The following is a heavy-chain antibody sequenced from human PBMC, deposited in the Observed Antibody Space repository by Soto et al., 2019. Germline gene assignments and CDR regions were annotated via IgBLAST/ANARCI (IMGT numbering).Heavy chain of an antibody. V-gene: IGHV3-15*01. D-gene: IGHD2-2*01. CDR2: IKSKTDGGTT. Sequence: GGSLRLSCAASGFTFSNAWMSWVRQAPGKGLEWVGRIKSKTDGGTTDYAAPVKGRFTISRDDSKNTPYLQMNSLKTEDTAVYYCTTNPQPYGFDPWGQGTLVTVSS. CDR3: TTNPQPYGFDP. CDR1: GFTFSNAW. J-gene: IGHJ5*02.